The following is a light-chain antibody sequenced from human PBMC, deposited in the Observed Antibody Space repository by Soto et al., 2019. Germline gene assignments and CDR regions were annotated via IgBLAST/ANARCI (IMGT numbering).Light chain of an antibody. Sequence: LTQPASVSGSPGQSITISCTGTSSDVGGYNYVSWYQQHPGKAPKLMIYEVSNRPSGVSNRFSGSKSGNTASLTISGLQAEDEVDYYCSSYTSSSIIYVFANVTKVTXL. V-gene: IGLV2-14*01. CDR3: SSYTSSSIIYV. J-gene: IGLJ1*01. CDR1: SSDVGGYNY. CDR2: EVS.